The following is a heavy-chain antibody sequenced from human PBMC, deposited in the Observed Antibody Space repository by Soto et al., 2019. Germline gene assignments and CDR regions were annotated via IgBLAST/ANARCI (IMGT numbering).Heavy chain of an antibody. CDR1: GFTFSNAW. V-gene: IGHV3-15*02. CDR2: IKNKTNGGTT. CDR3: TTDDPINRN. J-gene: IGHJ4*02. Sequence: EVQLVESGGALVKPGGSLRLSCAASGFTFSNAWMTWVRQAPGKGLEWVCRIKNKTNGGTTDFAAPVIGRISISRDDSKNTLYLQKNSLKTEYTAVYYYTTDDPINRNWGQGTLVTVSS.